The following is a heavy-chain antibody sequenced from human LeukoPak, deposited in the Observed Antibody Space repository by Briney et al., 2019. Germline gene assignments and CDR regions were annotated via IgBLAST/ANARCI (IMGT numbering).Heavy chain of an antibody. CDR1: GFTFSSYS. D-gene: IGHD3-9*01. V-gene: IGHV3-21*01. CDR2: ISSSSSYI. Sequence: GGSLRLSCAASGFTFSSYSMNWVRQAPGKGLEWVSSISSSSSYIYYADSVKGRFTISRDNAKNSLYLQMNSLRAEDTAVYYCARDRGRWFTISPGPDYYGMGVWGQGTTVTVSS. CDR3: ARDRGRWFTISPGPDYYGMGV. J-gene: IGHJ6*02.